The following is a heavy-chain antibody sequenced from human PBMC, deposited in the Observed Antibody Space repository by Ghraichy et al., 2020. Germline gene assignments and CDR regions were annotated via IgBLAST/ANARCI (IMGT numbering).Heavy chain of an antibody. V-gene: IGHV4-59*01. J-gene: IGHJ2*01. CDR1: GGSISSYY. Sequence: SCTVSGGSISSYYWSWIRQPPGKGLEWIGYIYYSGSTNYNPSLKSRVTISVDTSKNQFSLKLSSVTAADTAVYYCARDGLYWYFDLWGRGTLVTVSS. CDR2: IYYSGST. CDR3: ARDGLYWYFDL.